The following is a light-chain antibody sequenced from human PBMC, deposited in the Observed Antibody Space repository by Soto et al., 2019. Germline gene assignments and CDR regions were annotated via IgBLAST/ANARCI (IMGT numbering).Light chain of an antibody. J-gene: IGKJ3*01. Sequence: EIVLTQSPGTLSLSPGERATLSCRASQTVNNNYLTWYQQTPGQAPRLLIYGASSRATGIPDKFSGSGSGTDFALTISRLEPEEFAVYYCQQYGTSPFTLGPGTKVDI. CDR1: QTVNNNY. V-gene: IGKV3-20*01. CDR3: QQYGTSPFT. CDR2: GAS.